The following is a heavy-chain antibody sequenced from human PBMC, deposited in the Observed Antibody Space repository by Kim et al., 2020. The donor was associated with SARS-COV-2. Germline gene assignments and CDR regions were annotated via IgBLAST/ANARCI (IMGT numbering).Heavy chain of an antibody. CDR3: TTVPPNWNYGVWDAFDI. D-gene: IGHD1-7*01. J-gene: IGHJ3*02. V-gene: IGHV3-15*01. Sequence: VKGRCTISRDDSKNTLYLQMNSLKTEDTAVYYCTTVPPNWNYGVWDAFDIWGQGTMVTVSS.